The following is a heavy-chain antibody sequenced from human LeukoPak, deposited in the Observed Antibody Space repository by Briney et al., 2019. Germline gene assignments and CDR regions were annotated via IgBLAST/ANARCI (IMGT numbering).Heavy chain of an antibody. Sequence: PGGSLRLSCAASGFTFSSYGMHWVRQAPGKGLEWVAFIRYDGSNKYYADSVKGGFTISRDNSKNTLYLQMNSLRAEDTAVYYCAKDPNYYDSSGPLDYWGQGTLVTVSS. J-gene: IGHJ4*02. V-gene: IGHV3-30*02. CDR1: GFTFSSYG. CDR2: IRYDGSNK. D-gene: IGHD3-22*01. CDR3: AKDPNYYDSSGPLDY.